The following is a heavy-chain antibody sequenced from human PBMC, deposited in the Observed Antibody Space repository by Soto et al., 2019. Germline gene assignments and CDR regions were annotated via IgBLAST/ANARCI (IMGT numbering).Heavy chain of an antibody. V-gene: IGHV4-31*03. Sequence: QVQLQESGPGLVKPSQTLSLTCTVSGGSISSGGYYWSWIRQHPGKGLEWIGYIYYSGSTYYNPSLKSRVTISVDTSKNLFSLKLSSVTAEDTAVYYCARSPEATVTAFDYWGQGTLVTVSS. CDR2: IYYSGST. D-gene: IGHD4-17*01. CDR3: ARSPEATVTAFDY. CDR1: GGSISSGGYY. J-gene: IGHJ4*02.